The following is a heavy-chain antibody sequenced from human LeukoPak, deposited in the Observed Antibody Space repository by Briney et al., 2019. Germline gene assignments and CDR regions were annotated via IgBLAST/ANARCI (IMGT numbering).Heavy chain of an antibody. V-gene: IGHV4-59*08. Sequence: SETLSLTCSVSGGSISSYYWSWIRQPPGKALEWIGYIYYTGSTKYSSSLKSRVTISVDTSKNQFSLKLSSVTAADTAVYYCAGSGSYYMAYYFDYWGQGTLVTVSS. CDR3: AGSGSYYMAYYFDY. CDR2: IYYTGST. J-gene: IGHJ4*02. CDR1: GGSISSYY. D-gene: IGHD3-10*01.